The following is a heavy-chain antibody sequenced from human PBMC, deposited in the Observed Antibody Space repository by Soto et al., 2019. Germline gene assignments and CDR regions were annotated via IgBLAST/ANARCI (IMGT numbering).Heavy chain of an antibody. CDR1: GYTFTSYA. CDR2: INAGNGNT. V-gene: IGHV1-3*01. J-gene: IGHJ6*02. CDR3: ASAPIIAAAGSYYYYYGMDV. Sequence: ASVKVSCKASGYTFTSYAMHWVRQAPGQRLEWMGWINAGNGNTKYSQKSQGRVTITRDTSASTAYMELSSLRSEDTAVYYCASAPIIAAAGSYYYYYGMDVWGQGTTVTVSS. D-gene: IGHD6-13*01.